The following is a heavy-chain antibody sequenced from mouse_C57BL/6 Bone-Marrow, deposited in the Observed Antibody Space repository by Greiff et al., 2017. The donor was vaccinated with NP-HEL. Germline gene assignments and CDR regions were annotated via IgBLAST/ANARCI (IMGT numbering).Heavy chain of an antibody. CDR1: GYTFTDYY. Sequence: QVQLQQSGAELVRPGASVKLSCKASGYTFTDYYINWVKQRPGQGLEWIARIYPGSGNTYYNEKFKGKATLTAEKSSSNAYMQLSSLTSEDSAVYFCAREGTTVVAKDYFDYWGQGTTLTVSS. D-gene: IGHD1-1*01. J-gene: IGHJ2*01. CDR2: IYPGSGNT. V-gene: IGHV1-76*01. CDR3: AREGTTVVAKDYFDY.